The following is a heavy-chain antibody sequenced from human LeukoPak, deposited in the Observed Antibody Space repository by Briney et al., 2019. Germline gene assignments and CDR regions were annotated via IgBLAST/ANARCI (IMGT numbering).Heavy chain of an antibody. CDR3: ARWTGSGSYLNWFDP. D-gene: IGHD3-10*01. Sequence: GASVKVSCKASGYTFTSYGISWVRQAPGQGLEWMGWISAYNGNTNYAQKLQGRVTMTTDTSTSTAYMELSRLRSDDTAVYYCARWTGSGSYLNWFDPWGQGTLVTVSS. CDR1: GYTFTSYG. V-gene: IGHV1-18*01. J-gene: IGHJ5*02. CDR2: ISAYNGNT.